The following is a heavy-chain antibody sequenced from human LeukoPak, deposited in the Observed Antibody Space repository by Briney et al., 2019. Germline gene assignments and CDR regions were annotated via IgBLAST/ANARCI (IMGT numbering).Heavy chain of an antibody. V-gene: IGHV5-51*01. D-gene: IGHD3-10*01. CDR1: GYSFTTYW. CDR2: IYPDDSDT. Sequence: GESLKISCKTSGYSFTTYWIGWVRQMPGTGLEWVGAIYPDDSDTRYNPSFQGQVVISADRSIRTAYLQWNTLKTSDTAMYCVRQRGASGTINHFDPWGQGTLVTVSS. J-gene: IGHJ5*02. CDR3: VRQRGASGTINHFDP.